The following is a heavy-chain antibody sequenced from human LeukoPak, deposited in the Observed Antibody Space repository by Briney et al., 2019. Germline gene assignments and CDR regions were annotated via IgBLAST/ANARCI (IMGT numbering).Heavy chain of an antibody. Sequence: ASVKVSCKASGYTFTNYAMHWVRQAPGQRPEWMGWINAGNGNTEYSQKFQDRVTITRDISASTGYMELSRLTSEDTAVYYCARAYYDYVWGSYRYIVWFDPWGQGTLVTVSS. V-gene: IGHV1-3*01. CDR1: GYTFTNYA. CDR2: INAGNGNT. J-gene: IGHJ5*02. D-gene: IGHD3-16*02. CDR3: ARAYYDYVWGSYRYIVWFDP.